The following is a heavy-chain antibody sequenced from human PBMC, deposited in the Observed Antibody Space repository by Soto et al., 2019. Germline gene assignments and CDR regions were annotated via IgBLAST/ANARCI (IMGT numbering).Heavy chain of an antibody. J-gene: IGHJ4*02. CDR1: GVIFNGDA. Sequence: ASVKVSCKASGVIFNGDAISWVRQAPGQGLEWMGGVLGVFGPAHYAQKCQGRVTVTADKSTTTAYMELRSLRSEDTAVYYCERSSGSYSPTFFDHWGQGTLVTVSS. V-gene: IGHV1-69*06. CDR3: ERSSGSYSPTFFDH. CDR2: VLGVFGPA. D-gene: IGHD1-26*01.